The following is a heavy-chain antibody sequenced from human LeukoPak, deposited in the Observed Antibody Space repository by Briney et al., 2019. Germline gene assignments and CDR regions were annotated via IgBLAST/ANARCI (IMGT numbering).Heavy chain of an antibody. D-gene: IGHD6-6*01. CDR1: GGSISSYY. CDR2: IYNSGST. CDR3: ARDPSGSSRGMGAFDI. V-gene: IGHV4-59*01. J-gene: IGHJ3*02. Sequence: PSETLSLTCTVSGGSISSYYWSWIRQSPGKGLEWIGYIYNSGSTNYNPSLKSRVTISVDTSKNQFSLKLSSVTAADTAVYYCARDPSGSSRGMGAFDIWGQGTMVTVSS.